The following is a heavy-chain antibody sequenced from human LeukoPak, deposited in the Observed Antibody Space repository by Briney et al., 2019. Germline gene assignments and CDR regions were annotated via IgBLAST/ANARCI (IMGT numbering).Heavy chain of an antibody. CDR3: ARDFGGSFYFFDY. D-gene: IGHD2-2*01. J-gene: IGHJ4*02. V-gene: IGHV3-33*01. CDR2: VRFDGSNR. Sequence: GGSLRLSCAASGFSFTNYAMHWVRQAPAKGLEWVAVVRFDGSNRYYPDSVKGRFTVSRDNSKNTLYLQMNSLRAEDTAVYYCARDFGGSFYFFDYWGQGTLVTVSS. CDR1: GFSFTNYA.